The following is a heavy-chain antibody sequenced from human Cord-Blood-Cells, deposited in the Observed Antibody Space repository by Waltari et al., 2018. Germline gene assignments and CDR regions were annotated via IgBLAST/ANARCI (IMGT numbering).Heavy chain of an antibody. D-gene: IGHD6-19*01. CDR2: ISYDGSNK. V-gene: IGHV3-30-3*01. Sequence: QVQLVESGGGVVQPGRSLRLSCAASGFTFSSYAMHWVRQAPGKGLECVAVISYDGSNKYYADSGKGRFTITRDNSKNALYLQMNSLRAEDTAVYYCARGEAVAGTSFDYWGQGTLVTVSS. CDR1: GFTFSSYA. J-gene: IGHJ4*02. CDR3: ARGEAVAGTSFDY.